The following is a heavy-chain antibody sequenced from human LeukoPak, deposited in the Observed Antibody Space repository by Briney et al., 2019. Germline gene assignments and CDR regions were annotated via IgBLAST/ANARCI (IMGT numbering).Heavy chain of an antibody. J-gene: IGHJ4*02. CDR1: GFIVSDDY. CDR2: IYSGGAT. CDR3: ARGVEPLAANTLAY. D-gene: IGHD1-14*01. Sequence: GGSLRLSCAASGFIVSDDYISWVRQTPGKGLEWVSVIYSGGATFYADSVQGRFTISRDNSKNTLYLEMNSLSPDDTAVYYCARGVEPLAANTLAYWGQGTLVTVSS. V-gene: IGHV3-53*01.